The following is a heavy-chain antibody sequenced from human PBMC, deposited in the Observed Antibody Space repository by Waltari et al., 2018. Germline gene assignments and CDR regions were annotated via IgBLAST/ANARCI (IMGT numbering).Heavy chain of an antibody. J-gene: IGHJ4*02. CDR2: IKKDGSEK. D-gene: IGHD4-17*01. V-gene: IGHV3-7*01. CDR1: GVTFGSYW. CDR3: ARVPHDYGDYVMFDY. Sequence: ELQLVESGGGWVQPGGSRRLASAAAGVTFGSYWRSWVVHAPGKGLEWVANIKKDGSEKYYVDSVKGRFTISRDNAKNLLYLQMNSLRAEDTAVYYCARVPHDYGDYVMFDYWGQGTLVTVSS.